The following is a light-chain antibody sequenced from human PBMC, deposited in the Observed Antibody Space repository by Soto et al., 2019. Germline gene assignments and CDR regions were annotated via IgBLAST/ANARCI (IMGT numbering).Light chain of an antibody. V-gene: IGKV3-20*01. Sequence: IVLTQSPGTLSLSPGERTTLSCRASQSISRYLAWYQQKPGQGPRLLIYDASSRATGTPDRFSGSGTGTDFTLTISRLEPEDFALYYCQQYDSSPRTFGQGTRVDIK. J-gene: IGKJ1*01. CDR1: QSISRY. CDR2: DAS. CDR3: QQYDSSPRT.